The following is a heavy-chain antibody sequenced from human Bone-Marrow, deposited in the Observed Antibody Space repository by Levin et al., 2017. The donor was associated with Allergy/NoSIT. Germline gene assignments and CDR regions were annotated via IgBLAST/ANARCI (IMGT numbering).Heavy chain of an antibody. CDR3: ARDYSIFGVVIDWGWFDP. CDR2: IIPIFGTA. V-gene: IGHV1-69*06. CDR1: GGTFSSYA. J-gene: IGHJ5*02. Sequence: KISCKASGGTFSSYAISWVRQAPGQGLEWMGGIIPIFGTANYAQKFQGRVTITADKSTSTAYMELSSLRSEDTAVYYCARDYSIFGVVIDWGWFDPWGQGTLVTVSS. D-gene: IGHD3-3*01.